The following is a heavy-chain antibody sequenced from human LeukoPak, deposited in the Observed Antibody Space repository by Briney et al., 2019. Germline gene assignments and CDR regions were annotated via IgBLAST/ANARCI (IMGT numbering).Heavy chain of an antibody. V-gene: IGHV3-20*04. CDR3: ALLRADYGDYVSDFDY. D-gene: IGHD4-17*01. CDR2: INWNGGST. Sequence: GGSLRLSCAASGFTFGDYGMSWVRQAPGKGLEWVSGINWNGGSTGYADSVKGRFTISRDNAKNSLYLQMNSLRAEDTALYYCALLRADYGDYVSDFDYWGQGTLVTVSS. CDR1: GFTFGDYG. J-gene: IGHJ4*02.